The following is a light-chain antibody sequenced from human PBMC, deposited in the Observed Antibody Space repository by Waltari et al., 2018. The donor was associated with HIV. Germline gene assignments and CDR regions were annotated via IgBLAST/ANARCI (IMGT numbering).Light chain of an antibody. J-gene: IGKJ4*01. CDR2: CAS. CDR1: QSVLYSSTNKNY. Sequence: DIVMTQSPDSLAVSLGERTTINCKSSQSVLYSSTNKNYLAWYKHKPGQPPKLLIYCASTRESGVPDRCSGSGSGRDFTLTISSLQGEDVAVYYCQKYYSPPLTFGGGTKVEIK. CDR3: QKYYSPPLT. V-gene: IGKV4-1*01.